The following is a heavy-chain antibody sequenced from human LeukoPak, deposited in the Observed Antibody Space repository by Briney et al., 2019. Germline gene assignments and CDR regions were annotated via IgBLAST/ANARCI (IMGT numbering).Heavy chain of an antibody. J-gene: IGHJ5*02. V-gene: IGHV4-59*11. Sequence: SETLSLTCTVSGGSISSHYWSWIRQPPGKGLEWIGYIYYSGSTNYNPSLKSRVTISVDTSKNQFSLKLSSVTAADTAVYYCARGAWLETYRWFDPWGQGTLVTVSS. CDR1: GGSISSHY. D-gene: IGHD6-19*01. CDR2: IYYSGST. CDR3: ARGAWLETYRWFDP.